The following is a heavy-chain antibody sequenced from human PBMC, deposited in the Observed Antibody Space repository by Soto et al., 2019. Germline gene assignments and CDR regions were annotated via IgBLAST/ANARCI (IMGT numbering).Heavy chain of an antibody. CDR2: IKHDGSEK. D-gene: IGHD6-19*01. CDR3: ASRRFSSDWYAGGRDYFDY. J-gene: IGHJ4*02. CDR1: GFTFTNYW. Sequence: ESGGGLVQPGGSLRLSCAASGFTFTNYWMNWVRRAPGKGLEWVANIKHDGSEKNYVDSVKGRFTISRDNAKNSLFLQMKSLRAEDTAVYYCASRRFSSDWYAGGRDYFDYWGQGTLVTVSS. V-gene: IGHV3-7*05.